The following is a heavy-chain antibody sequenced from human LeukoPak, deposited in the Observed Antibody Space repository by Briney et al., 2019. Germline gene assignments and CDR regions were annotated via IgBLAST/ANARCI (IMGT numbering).Heavy chain of an antibody. V-gene: IGHV1-69*05. Sequence: SVKVSCKASGGTFSSYAISWVRQAPGQGLEWMGRIIPIFGTANYAQKFQGRVTITTDESTSTAYMELSSLRSEDTAVYYCARPSITIFGVDPGAFDIWGQGTMVTVSS. CDR2: IIPIFGTA. D-gene: IGHD3-3*01. CDR3: ARPSITIFGVDPGAFDI. CDR1: GGTFSSYA. J-gene: IGHJ3*02.